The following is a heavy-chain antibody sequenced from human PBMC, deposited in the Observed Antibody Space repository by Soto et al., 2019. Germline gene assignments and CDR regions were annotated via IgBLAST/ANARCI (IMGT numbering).Heavy chain of an antibody. Sequence: VASVKVSCKASGYTFTSYDINWVRQATGQGLEWMGWMNPNSGNTGYAQKFQGRVTMTRNTSISTAYMELSSLRSEDTAVYYCATGWRGYCTNGVCYGDHDWGQGTMVNVSS. J-gene: IGHJ4*02. CDR3: ATGWRGYCTNGVCYGDHD. D-gene: IGHD2-8*01. CDR2: MNPNSGNT. V-gene: IGHV1-8*01. CDR1: GYTFTSYD.